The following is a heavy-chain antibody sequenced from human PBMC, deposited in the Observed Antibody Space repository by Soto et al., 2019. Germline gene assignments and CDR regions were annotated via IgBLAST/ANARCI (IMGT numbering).Heavy chain of an antibody. CDR2: IYHSGST. V-gene: IGHV4-4*02. CDR3: ARDTGDGDYEGYYYYGMDV. Sequence: QVQLQESGPGLVKPSGTLSLTCAVSGGSISSSNWWSWVRQPPGKGLEWIGEIYHSGSTNYNPSLKTRVTISLDKSNKQFSLKLSSVTAADTAVYYCARDTGDGDYEGYYYYGMDVWGQGTTFTVSS. CDR1: GGSISSSNW. D-gene: IGHD4-17*01. J-gene: IGHJ6*02.